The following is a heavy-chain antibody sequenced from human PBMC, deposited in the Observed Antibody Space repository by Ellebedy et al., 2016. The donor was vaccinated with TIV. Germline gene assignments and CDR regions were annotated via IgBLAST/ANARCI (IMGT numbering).Heavy chain of an antibody. D-gene: IGHD3-10*01. J-gene: IGHJ4*02. Sequence: PGGSLRLSCVASGFTFSSFWMHWVRQTPGKGLEWVSYISSSGSTIYYADSVKGRFTISRDNAKNSLYLQMNGLRAEDTAVYYCARWAMVRGVNWGQGTLVTVSS. CDR3: ARWAMVRGVN. CDR2: ISSSGSTI. CDR1: GFTFSSFW. V-gene: IGHV3-48*04.